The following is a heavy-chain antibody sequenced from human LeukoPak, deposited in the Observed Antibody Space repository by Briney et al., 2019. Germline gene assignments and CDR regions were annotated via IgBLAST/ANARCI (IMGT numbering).Heavy chain of an antibody. CDR1: GFTFSDYY. D-gene: IGHD2-21*02. CDR3: ARGESLYCSGGCYFAS. Sequence: QAGGSLRLSCAASGFTFSDYYMSWIRQAPGKALEWVSYVSSGSSTIYYADSVKGRFTVSRDNGKRSLYLHMNSLRAEDTAMYYCARGESLYCSGGCYFASWGQGTLVTISS. CDR2: VSSGSSTI. V-gene: IGHV3-11*04. J-gene: IGHJ5*01.